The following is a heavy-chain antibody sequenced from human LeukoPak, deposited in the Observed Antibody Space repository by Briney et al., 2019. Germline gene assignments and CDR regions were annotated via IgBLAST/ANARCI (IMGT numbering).Heavy chain of an antibody. CDR1: GGTFSSYA. Sequence: SVKVSCKASGGTFSSYAISWVRQAPGQGLEWMGRIIPILGIANYAQKFQGRVTITADESTSTAYMELSSLRSEDTAVYYCARDGVVQSDEGFDYWGQGTLVTVAS. V-gene: IGHV1-69*04. D-gene: IGHD2-2*01. CDR2: IIPILGIA. CDR3: ARDGVVQSDEGFDY. J-gene: IGHJ4*02.